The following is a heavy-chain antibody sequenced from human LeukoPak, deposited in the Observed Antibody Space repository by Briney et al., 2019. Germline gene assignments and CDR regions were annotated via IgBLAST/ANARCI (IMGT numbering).Heavy chain of an antibody. CDR2: IYHSGST. Sequence: SETLSLTCAVSGGSISSGGYSWSWIRQPPGKGLEWIGYIYHSGSTYYNPSLKSRVTISVDRSKNQFSLKLSSVTAADTAVYYCARVGATPGWGQGTLVTVSS. CDR1: GGSISSGGYS. CDR3: ARVGATPG. V-gene: IGHV4-30-2*01. D-gene: IGHD1-26*01. J-gene: IGHJ4*02.